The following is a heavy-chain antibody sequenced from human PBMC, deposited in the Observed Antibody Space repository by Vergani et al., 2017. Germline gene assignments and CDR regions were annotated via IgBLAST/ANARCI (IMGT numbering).Heavy chain of an antibody. CDR2: IGTAGDT. CDR3: ARDRSIAAAGPHYYGMDV. CDR1: GFTFSSYD. D-gene: IGHD6-13*01. Sequence: EVQLVESGGGLVQPGGSLRLSCAASGFTFSSYDMHWVRQATGKGLEWVSAIGTAGDTYYPGSVKGRFTISRDNAKNSLYLQMNSLRAEDTAVYYCARDRSIAAAGPHYYGMDVWGQGTTVTVSS. J-gene: IGHJ6*02. V-gene: IGHV3-13*01.